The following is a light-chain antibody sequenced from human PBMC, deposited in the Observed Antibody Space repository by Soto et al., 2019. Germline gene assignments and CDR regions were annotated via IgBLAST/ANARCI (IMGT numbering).Light chain of an antibody. CDR2: KAS. CDR3: QQYNTYPLP. Sequence: DIQMTQSPSTLSASVGDRVTITCRASQSISTWLAWYQQKPGKAPKILLYKASSLEGGVPSRFSGNGSGKECHSPILSLHADDIASYYCQQYNTYPLPFGGGTTVEIK. J-gene: IGKJ4*01. CDR1: QSISTW. V-gene: IGKV1-5*03.